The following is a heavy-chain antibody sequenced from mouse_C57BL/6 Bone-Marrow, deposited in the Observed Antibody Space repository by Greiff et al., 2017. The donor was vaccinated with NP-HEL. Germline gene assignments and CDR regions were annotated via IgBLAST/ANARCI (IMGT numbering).Heavy chain of an antibody. D-gene: IGHD1-1*01. Sequence: EVKLVESGGGLVQPKGSLKLSCAASGFSFNTYAMNWVRQAPGKGLEWVARIRSKSNNYATYYADSVKDRFTISRDDSESMLYLQMNNLKTEDTAMYYCVRQDGSSLAYWGQGTLVTVSA. CDR2: IRSKSNNYAT. CDR3: VRQDGSSLAY. J-gene: IGHJ3*01. CDR1: GFSFNTYA. V-gene: IGHV10-1*01.